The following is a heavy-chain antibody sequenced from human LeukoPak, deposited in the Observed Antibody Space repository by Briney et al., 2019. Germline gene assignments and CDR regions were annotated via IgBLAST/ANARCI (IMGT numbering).Heavy chain of an antibody. CDR2: INPSGGTT. J-gene: IGHJ2*01. V-gene: IGHV1-46*01. CDR3: ARDMTTVTTAHWYFDL. D-gene: IGHD4-17*01. Sequence: GASVKVSCKASGYTFTGYYMHWVRQAPGQGLEWMGIINPSGGTTSYAQKFQGRVTMTRDTSTSTVYMELSSLRSEDTAVYYCARDMTTVTTAHWYFDLWGRGTLVTVSS. CDR1: GYTFTGYY.